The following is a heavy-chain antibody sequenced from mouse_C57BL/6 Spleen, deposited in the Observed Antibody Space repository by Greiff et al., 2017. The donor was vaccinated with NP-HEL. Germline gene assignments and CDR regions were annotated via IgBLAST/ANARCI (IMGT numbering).Heavy chain of an antibody. CDR3: ARGRILYAMDY. J-gene: IGHJ4*01. V-gene: IGHV3-1*01. CDR2: ISYSGST. CDR1: GYSITSGYD. Sequence: EVQLQESGPGMVKPSQSLSLTCTVTGYSITSGYDWHWIRHFPGNKLEWMGYISYSGSTNYNPSLKSRISVTHDTSKNHFFLKLNSVTTEDTATYYCARGRILYAMDYWGQGTSVTVSS.